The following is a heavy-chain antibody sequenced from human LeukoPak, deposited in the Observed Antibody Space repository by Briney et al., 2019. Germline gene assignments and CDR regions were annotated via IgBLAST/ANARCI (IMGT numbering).Heavy chain of an antibody. CDR2: ISGRGDTI. CDR1: GFNFNNYA. D-gene: IGHD3-10*01. Sequence: GGALRLSCAASGFNFNNYAMSWVRQTPGKGLECVSTISGRGDTIFLADSVKGRFSISRDNSKKMLYLQMKSLRDEDTAVYYCAKYFSGSGRYHSPSSFFDYWGQGALVTVSS. J-gene: IGHJ4*02. V-gene: IGHV3-23*01. CDR3: AKYFSGSGRYHSPSSFFDY.